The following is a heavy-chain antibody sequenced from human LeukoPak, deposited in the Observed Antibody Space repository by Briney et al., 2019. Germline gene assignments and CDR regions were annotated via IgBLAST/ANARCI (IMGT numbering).Heavy chain of an antibody. CDR1: GFTVSSNE. J-gene: IGHJ4*01. Sequence: PGGSLRLSCAASGFTVSSNEMSWVRQAPGKGLEWVANIKPDGTKKSYADFVEGRFTISRDNAKNSLYLQMRSLRAEDTAVYYCANSPMILDGHYWGHGTLVTVSS. D-gene: IGHD3-22*01. CDR3: ANSPMILDGHY. V-gene: IGHV3-7*01. CDR2: IKPDGTKK.